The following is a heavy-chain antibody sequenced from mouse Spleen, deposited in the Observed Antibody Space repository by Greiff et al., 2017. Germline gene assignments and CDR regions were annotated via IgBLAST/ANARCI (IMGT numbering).Heavy chain of an antibody. V-gene: IGHV1-72*01. CDR2: IDPNSGGT. J-gene: IGHJ4*01. D-gene: IGHD1-1*01. Sequence: QVQLKQPGAELVKPGASVKLSCKASGYTFTSYWMHWVKQRPGRGLEWIGRIDPNSGGTKYNEKFKSKATLTVDKPSSTAYMQLSSLTSEDSAVYYCARSAFPHYYGSSPYYYAMDYWGQGTSVTVSS. CDR3: ARSAFPHYYGSSPYYYAMDY. CDR1: GYTFTSYW.